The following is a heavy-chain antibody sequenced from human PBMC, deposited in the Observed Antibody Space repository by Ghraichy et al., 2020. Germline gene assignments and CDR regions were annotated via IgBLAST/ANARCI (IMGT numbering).Heavy chain of an antibody. CDR1: GGSISSGGYY. D-gene: IGHD6-13*01. Sequence: SQTLSLTCTVSGGSISSGGYYWSWIRQHPGKGLEWIGYIYYSGSTYYIPSLKSRVTISVDTSKNQFSLKLSSVTAADTAVYYCARDRYSSSCGDYWGQGTLVTVSS. CDR3: ARDRYSSSCGDY. J-gene: IGHJ4*02. V-gene: IGHV4-31*03. CDR2: IYYSGST.